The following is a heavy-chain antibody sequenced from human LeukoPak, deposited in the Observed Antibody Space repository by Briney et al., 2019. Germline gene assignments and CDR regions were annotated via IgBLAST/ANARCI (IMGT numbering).Heavy chain of an antibody. D-gene: IGHD1-26*01. CDR3: AKDRGSYFH. Sequence: GGSLRLSCATSGFTFSSHWMSWVRQAPGKGLEWVANINQDGSEKYYADSVRGRFTISRDNSKNTLYLQMSSLRAEDTAVYYCAKDRGSYFHWGQGTMVTVSS. CDR2: INQDGSEK. V-gene: IGHV3-7*03. J-gene: IGHJ3*01. CDR1: GFTFSSHW.